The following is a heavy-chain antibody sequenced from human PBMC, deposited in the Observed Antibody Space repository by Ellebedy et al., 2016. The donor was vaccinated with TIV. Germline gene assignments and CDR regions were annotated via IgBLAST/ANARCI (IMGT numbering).Heavy chain of an antibody. Sequence: AASVKVSCKASGYTFTSYGISWVRQAPGQGLEWMGWISAYNGNTNYAQKLQCRVNMTTDTSTSTAYMELRSLRSDDTAVYYCARAVGATLYYGMDVWGQGTTVTVSS. D-gene: IGHD1-26*01. CDR2: ISAYNGNT. CDR1: GYTFTSYG. CDR3: ARAVGATLYYGMDV. J-gene: IGHJ6*02. V-gene: IGHV1-18*01.